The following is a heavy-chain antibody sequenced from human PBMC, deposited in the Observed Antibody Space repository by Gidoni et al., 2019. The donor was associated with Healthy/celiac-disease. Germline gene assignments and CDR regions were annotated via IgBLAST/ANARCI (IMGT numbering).Heavy chain of an antibody. CDR1: GGTFSSYA. J-gene: IGHJ4*02. D-gene: IGHD4-17*01. V-gene: IGHV1-69*04. CDR2: IIPILGIA. Sequence: QVQLVQSGAEVKKPGSSVKVSCKASGGTFSSYAISWVRQAPGQGLEWMGRIIPILGIANYAQKFQGRVTITADKSTSTAYMELSSLRSEDTAVYYCARDADYYGGNQDDYWGQGTLVTVSS. CDR3: ARDADYYGGNQDDY.